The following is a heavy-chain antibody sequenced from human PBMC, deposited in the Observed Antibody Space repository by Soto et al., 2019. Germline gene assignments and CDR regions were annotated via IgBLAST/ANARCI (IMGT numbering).Heavy chain of an antibody. D-gene: IGHD3-3*01. J-gene: IGHJ3*02. CDR3: AKVRSITIFGVASTDAFDI. CDR1: GFTFSSYA. V-gene: IGHV3-23*01. Sequence: HPGGSLRLSCAASGFTFSSYAMSWVRQAPGKGLEWVSAISGSGGSTYYADSVKGRFTISRDNSKNTLYLQMNSLRAEDTAVYYCAKVRSITIFGVASTDAFDIWGQGTMVTVSS. CDR2: ISGSGGST.